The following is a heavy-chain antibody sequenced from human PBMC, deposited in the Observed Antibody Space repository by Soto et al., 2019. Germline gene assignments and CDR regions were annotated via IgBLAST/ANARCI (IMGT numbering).Heavy chain of an antibody. CDR3: ASLRYSSGWYIDY. CDR1: GYSFTSYW. D-gene: IGHD6-19*01. Sequence: GESLKISCKGSGYSFTSYWISWVRQMPGKGLEWMGRIDPSDSYTNYSPSFQGHVTISADKSISTAYLQWSSLKTSDTAMYYCASLRYSSGWYIDYWGQGTLVTVSS. V-gene: IGHV5-10-1*01. J-gene: IGHJ4*02. CDR2: IDPSDSYT.